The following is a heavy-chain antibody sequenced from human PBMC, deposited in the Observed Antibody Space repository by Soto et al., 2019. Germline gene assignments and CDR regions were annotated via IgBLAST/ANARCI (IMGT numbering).Heavy chain of an antibody. CDR3: ARDSPEVAGTYYPYGMDV. CDR2: IKQDGSEK. J-gene: IGHJ6*02. CDR1: GFTFSNFW. D-gene: IGHD6-19*01. Sequence: EVQLVESGGGLVQPGGSLRLSCAASGFTFSNFWMTWVRQAAGKGLEWVATIKQDGSEKYYVDSVKGRFSISRDNAKNSLDLQMNSLRVEDAAVYYCARDSPEVAGTYYPYGMDVWGRGTTVTVSS. V-gene: IGHV3-7*01.